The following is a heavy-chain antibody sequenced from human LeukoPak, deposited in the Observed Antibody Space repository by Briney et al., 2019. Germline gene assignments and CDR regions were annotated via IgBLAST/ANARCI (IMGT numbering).Heavy chain of an antibody. CDR2: IYYSGSGSY. CDR3: ARHAVYAGSGWAFDY. J-gene: IGHJ4*02. D-gene: IGHD6-19*01. V-gene: IGHV4-59*08. Sequence: SETLSLTCTVSGDSISPYYWSWIRQPPGKGLEWIGHIYYSGSGSYSNKPSLKSRVTISVATSKNQFSLSLTSVSAADTAVYFCARHAVYAGSGWAFDYWGQGTLVTV. CDR1: GDSISPYY.